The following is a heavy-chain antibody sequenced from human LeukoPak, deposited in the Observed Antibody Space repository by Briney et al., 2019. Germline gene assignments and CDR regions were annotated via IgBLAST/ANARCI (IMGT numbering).Heavy chain of an antibody. J-gene: IGHJ6*02. Sequence: PGGSLRLSCAASGFTFNTYAMHWVRQAPGKGLEWVADISYDGSNKYYADSVKGRFTISRDNSKNTLYLQMDSLRAEDTAVFYCARDGVALYYYYGMDVWGQGTTVTVSS. D-gene: IGHD2-15*01. V-gene: IGHV3-30-3*01. CDR3: ARDGVALYYYYGMDV. CDR2: ISYDGSNK. CDR1: GFTFNTYA.